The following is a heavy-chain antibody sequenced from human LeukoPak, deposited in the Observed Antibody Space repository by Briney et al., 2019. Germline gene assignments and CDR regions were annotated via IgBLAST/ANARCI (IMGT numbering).Heavy chain of an antibody. V-gene: IGHV3-30*18. CDR2: ISSDGNKK. D-gene: IGHD3-22*01. J-gene: IGHJ4*02. CDR3: AKAPRYDSSGFHFDY. CDR1: GFSFSTYG. Sequence: GTSLRLSCAASGFSFSTYGMHWVRQAPGKGPEWMAVISSDGNKKYYIDSVKGRFTISRDNSKNTLYLQMNSLRAEDTAVYYCAKAPRYDSSGFHFDYWGQGTLVTVSS.